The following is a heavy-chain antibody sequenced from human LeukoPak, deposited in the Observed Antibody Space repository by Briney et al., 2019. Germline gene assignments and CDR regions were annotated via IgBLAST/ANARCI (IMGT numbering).Heavy chain of an antibody. V-gene: IGHV1-69*06. CDR2: IIPIFGTA. CDR3: ALVLRYFDWLFPSFDY. J-gene: IGHJ4*02. CDR1: GGTFSSYA. D-gene: IGHD3-9*01. Sequence: ASVKVSCKASGGTFSSYAISWVRQAPEQGLEWMGGIIPIFGTANYAQKFQGRVTITADKSTSTAYMELSSLRSEDTAVYYCALVLRYFDWLFPSFDYWGQGTLVTVSS.